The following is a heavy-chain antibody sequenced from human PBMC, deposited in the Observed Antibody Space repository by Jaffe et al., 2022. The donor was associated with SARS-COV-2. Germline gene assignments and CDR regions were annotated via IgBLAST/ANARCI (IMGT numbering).Heavy chain of an antibody. V-gene: IGHV4-4*07. CDR1: GGSISSYY. CDR3: ASEIVVVPAAIRWFDP. CDR2: IYTSGST. J-gene: IGHJ5*02. Sequence: QVQLQESGPGLVKPSETLSLTCTVSGGSISSYYWSWIRQPAGKGLEWIGRIYTSGSTNYNPSLKSRVTMSVDTSKNQFSLKLSSVTAADTAVYYCASEIVVVPAAIRWFDPWGQGTLVTVSS. D-gene: IGHD2-2*02.